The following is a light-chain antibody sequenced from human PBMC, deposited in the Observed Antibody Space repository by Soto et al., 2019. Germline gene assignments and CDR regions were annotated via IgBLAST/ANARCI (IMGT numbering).Light chain of an antibody. CDR2: GAS. V-gene: IGKV3-15*01. CDR3: HQRQSWPRT. J-gene: IGKJ1*01. CDR1: PSVSSN. Sequence: EMVMGQLRAVLSVTPRRVSTLSCRASPSVSSNLAWYQQKPGQAPRLLIYGASTRATGIPARFSASGSGTDFTLTISDVQPEDFARYYCHQRQSWPRTFGQGTKV.